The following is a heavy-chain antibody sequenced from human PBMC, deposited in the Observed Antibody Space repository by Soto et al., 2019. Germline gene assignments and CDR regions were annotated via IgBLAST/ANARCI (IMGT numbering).Heavy chain of an antibody. J-gene: IGHJ5*02. CDR1: GGSISSSSYY. V-gene: IGHV4-39*01. CDR2: SYYSGST. Sequence: QLQLQESGPGLVKPSETLSLTCTVSGGSISSSSYYWGWIRQPPGKGLEWIGSSYYSGSTYYNPSLERRVTIPGDTPKIQFSLTLRSVTAADTAVYYCARPRAVTPYNWFYPRGQGTLVTVSS. CDR3: ARPRAVTPYNWFYP.